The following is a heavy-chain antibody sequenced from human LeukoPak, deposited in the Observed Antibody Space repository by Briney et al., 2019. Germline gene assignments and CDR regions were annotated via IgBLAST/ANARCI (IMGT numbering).Heavy chain of an antibody. CDR3: ARGRVLLWFGELLPLDAFDI. CDR1: GGSFSGYY. Sequence: SETLSLTCAVYGGSFSGYYWSWIRQPPGKGLEWIGSIYYSGSTYYNPSLKSRVTISVDTSKNQFSLKLSSVTAADTAVYYCARGRVLLWFGELLPLDAFDIWGQGTMVTVSS. CDR2: IYYSGST. V-gene: IGHV4-34*01. D-gene: IGHD3-10*01. J-gene: IGHJ3*02.